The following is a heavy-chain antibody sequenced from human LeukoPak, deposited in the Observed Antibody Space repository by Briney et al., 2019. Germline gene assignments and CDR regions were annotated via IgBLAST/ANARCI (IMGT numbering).Heavy chain of an antibody. J-gene: IGHJ4*02. CDR1: GFTFSSYS. V-gene: IGHV3-21*01. CDR3: ARGSRQAVRPLDY. CDR2: ISSSSSYI. D-gene: IGHD3-10*01. Sequence: GGSLRLSCAASGFTFSSYSMNWVRQAPGKGLEWASSISSSSSYIYYADSVKGRFTISRDNAKNSLYLQMNSLRAEDTAVYYCARGSRQAVRPLDYWGQGTLVTVSS.